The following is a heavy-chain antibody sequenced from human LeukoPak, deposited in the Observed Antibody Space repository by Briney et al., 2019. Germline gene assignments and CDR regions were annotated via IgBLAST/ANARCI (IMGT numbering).Heavy chain of an antibody. J-gene: IGHJ4*02. CDR3: ARGDTAIDY. CDR2: VKQDGSEK. CDR1: GFTFSTYA. D-gene: IGHD5-18*01. Sequence: GGSLRLSCAASGFTFSTYAMGWVRQAPGKGLEWVANVKQDGSEKYYVDSVKGRFTISRDNAKNSLYLQMNSLRAEDTAVYYCARGDTAIDYWGQGTLVTVSS. V-gene: IGHV3-7*03.